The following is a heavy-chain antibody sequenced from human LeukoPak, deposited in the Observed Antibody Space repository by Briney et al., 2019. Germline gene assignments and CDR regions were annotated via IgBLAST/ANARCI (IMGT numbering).Heavy chain of an antibody. J-gene: IGHJ6*03. V-gene: IGHV3-7*01. CDR2: IKQDGSEK. CDR3: AREYYDYVWGSYRYYYYYYMDV. D-gene: IGHD3-16*02. CDR1: GFTFSSYW. Sequence: PGGSLRLSCAASGFTFSSYWMSWVRQAPGKGLEWVANIKQDGSEKYYVDSVKGRFTISRDNAKNSLYLQMNSLRAEDTAVYYCAREYYDYVWGSYRYYYYYYMDVWGKGTTVTVSS.